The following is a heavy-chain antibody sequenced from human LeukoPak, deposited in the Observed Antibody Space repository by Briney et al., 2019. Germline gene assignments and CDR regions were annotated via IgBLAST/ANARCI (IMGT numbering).Heavy chain of an antibody. CDR2: IYYTET. CDR1: GGSVCNYY. J-gene: IGHJ4*02. CDR3: ARDRGYYYGSGSYYDY. Sequence: SETLSLTCTVSGGSVCNYYWSWIRQSPGKGLEWIGYIYYTETSYNPSLKSRVTISADTSKNQFSLKLSSVTAADTAVYYCARDRGYYYGSGSYYDYWGQGTLVTVSS. D-gene: IGHD3-10*01. V-gene: IGHV4-59*02.